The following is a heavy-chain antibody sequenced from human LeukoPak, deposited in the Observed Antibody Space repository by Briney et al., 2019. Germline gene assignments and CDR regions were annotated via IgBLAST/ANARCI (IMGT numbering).Heavy chain of an antibody. J-gene: IGHJ4*02. CDR1: GFTFSNYA. Sequence: GGSLRLSCAASGFTFSNYAMSWVRQAPGKGLEWVSAITGSGGNTYYADSVKGRFTISRDNSKNTVFLQMNSLRAEDTAVYYCAKWGDYDVLTGYYVSNYWGQGTRVTVSS. CDR2: ITGSGGNT. CDR3: AKWGDYDVLTGYYVSNY. V-gene: IGHV3-23*01. D-gene: IGHD3-9*01.